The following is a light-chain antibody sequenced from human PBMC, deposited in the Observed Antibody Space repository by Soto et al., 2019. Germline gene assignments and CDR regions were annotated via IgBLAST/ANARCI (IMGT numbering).Light chain of an antibody. J-gene: IGLJ1*01. CDR1: SSDIGAHNF. CDR2: EVI. V-gene: IGLV2-14*03. CDR3: NSYTTSNTFV. Sequence: QSVLTQAASVSGCPGQAITVSCSGTSSDIGAHNFVSWYQQHPGKAPKLIIYEVINRPSGVSDRFSGSKSGNTASLTISGLQSEDEADYYCNSYTTSNTFVFGSGTKVTV.